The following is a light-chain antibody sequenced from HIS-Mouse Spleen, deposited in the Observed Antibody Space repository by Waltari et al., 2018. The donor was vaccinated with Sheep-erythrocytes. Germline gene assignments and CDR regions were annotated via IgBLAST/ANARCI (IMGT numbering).Light chain of an antibody. V-gene: IGLV2-8*01. CDR1: SSDVGGYNY. Sequence: QSALTQPPSASGSPGQSVTISCTGTSSDVGGYNYVSWYQQHPGKAPKLMIYEVSKGPAWVPDRLSGSKSGDTASLTISGLQAEDEADYYCCSYAGSSTPWVFGGGTKLTVL. J-gene: IGLJ3*02. CDR3: CSYAGSSTPWV. CDR2: EVS.